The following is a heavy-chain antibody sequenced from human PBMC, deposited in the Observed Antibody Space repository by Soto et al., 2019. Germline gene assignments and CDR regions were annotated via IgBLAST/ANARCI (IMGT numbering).Heavy chain of an antibody. CDR3: ARRDVGVDYYGMDV. V-gene: IGHV5-51*01. J-gene: IGHJ6*01. D-gene: IGHD3-3*01. CDR2: IYPGDSDN. Sequence: SLTLSCKGSGYSFTSYWMGWVRQMPGKGLEWMGIIYPGDSDNRYSPSFQGQVTISADKSISTAYLQWSTLKASDTDMYYCARRDVGVDYYGMDVWGQGTTVTVSS. CDR1: GYSFTSYW.